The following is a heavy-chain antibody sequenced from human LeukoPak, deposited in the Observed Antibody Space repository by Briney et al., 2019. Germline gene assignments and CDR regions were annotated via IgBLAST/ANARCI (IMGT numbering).Heavy chain of an antibody. Sequence: PSETLSLTCAVYGGSFSGYYWSWIRQPPGKGLEWIGEINHSGSTNYNPSLKSRVTISVDTSKNQFSLKLSSVTAADTAVYYCARGVIHSGTDNWFDPWGQGTLVTVSS. D-gene: IGHD6-13*01. CDR3: ARGVIHSGTDNWFDP. CDR1: GGSFSGYY. J-gene: IGHJ5*02. CDR2: INHSGST. V-gene: IGHV4-34*01.